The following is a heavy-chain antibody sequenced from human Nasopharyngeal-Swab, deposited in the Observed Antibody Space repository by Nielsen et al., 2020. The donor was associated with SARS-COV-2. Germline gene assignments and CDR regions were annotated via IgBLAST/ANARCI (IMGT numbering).Heavy chain of an antibody. Sequence: GGSLRLSCAGSGFTFGSLGMTWVRQAPGKGLEWVSYISPSSGYIYYAESLKGRFTISRDNGKNSVYLQMNSLRADDTAVYFCARQDRFYYYLDVWGKGTTVTVSS. CDR3: ARQDRFYYYLDV. J-gene: IGHJ6*03. CDR2: ISPSSGYI. D-gene: IGHD3-3*01. V-gene: IGHV3-21*01. CDR1: GFTFGSLG.